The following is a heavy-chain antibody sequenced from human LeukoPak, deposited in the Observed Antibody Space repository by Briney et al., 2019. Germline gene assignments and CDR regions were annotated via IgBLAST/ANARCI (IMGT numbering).Heavy chain of an antibody. Sequence: ASVKVSCKASGYTFTSYDINWVRQATGQGLGWMGWMNPNSGNTGYAQKFQGRVTMTRNTSISTAYMELSSLRSEDTAVYYCARAPSSGYSYYYYGMDVWGQGTTVTVSS. V-gene: IGHV1-8*01. CDR3: ARAPSSGYSYYYYGMDV. J-gene: IGHJ6*02. CDR1: GYTFTSYD. CDR2: MNPNSGNT. D-gene: IGHD3-22*01.